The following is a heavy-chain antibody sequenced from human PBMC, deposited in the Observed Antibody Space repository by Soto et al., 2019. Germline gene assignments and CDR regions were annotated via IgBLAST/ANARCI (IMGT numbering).Heavy chain of an antibody. CDR2: IIPIFGTA. J-gene: IGHJ6*02. Sequence: SVKVSCKASGGTFSSYAISWVRQAPGQGLEWMGGIIPIFGTANYAQKFQGRVTITADESTSTAYMELSSLRSEDTAVYYCARALSGGVGATTKYYYYGMDVWGQGTTVTVSS. V-gene: IGHV1-69*13. D-gene: IGHD1-26*01. CDR1: GGTFSSYA. CDR3: ARALSGGVGATTKYYYYGMDV.